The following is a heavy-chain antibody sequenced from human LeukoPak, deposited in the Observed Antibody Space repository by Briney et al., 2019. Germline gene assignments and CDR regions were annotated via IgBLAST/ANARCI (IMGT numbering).Heavy chain of an antibody. Sequence: PGGSLRLSCAASGFTFSSYEMNWVRQAPGKGLEWVSYISSSGSTIHYADSVKGRFTISRDNAKNSLYLQMNSLGAEDTAVYYCARDLGRDRYFDSWGQGTLVTVSS. CDR1: GFTFSSYE. CDR3: ARDLGRDRYFDS. D-gene: IGHD5-24*01. J-gene: IGHJ4*02. V-gene: IGHV3-48*03. CDR2: ISSSGSTI.